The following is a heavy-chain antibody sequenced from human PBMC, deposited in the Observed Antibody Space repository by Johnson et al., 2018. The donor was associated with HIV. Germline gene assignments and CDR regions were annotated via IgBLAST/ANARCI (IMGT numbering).Heavy chain of an antibody. CDR3: ASRGVVVTAIPKFGAFDI. Sequence: QVQLVESGGGLVKPGGSLRLSCAASGFTFSSYAMHWVRQAPGKGLEWVAVISYDGSNKYYADSVKGRFTISSDNSKNTLYLQMNSLRAEDTAVYYCASRGVVVTAIPKFGAFDIWGQGTMVAVSS. J-gene: IGHJ3*02. CDR2: ISYDGSNK. CDR1: GFTFSSYA. D-gene: IGHD2-21*02. V-gene: IGHV3-30-3*01.